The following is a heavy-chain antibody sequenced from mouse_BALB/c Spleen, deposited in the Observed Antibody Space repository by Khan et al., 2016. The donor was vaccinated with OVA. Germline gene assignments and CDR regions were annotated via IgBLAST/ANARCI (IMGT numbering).Heavy chain of an antibody. Sequence: QVQLQQSGAELVKPGASVRLSCKASGYTFTSYYLYWVKQRPGQGLEWIGDINPSSGGTNFNEKFKSKATLTVDKSSSTAYRQLNSLTSEDSAVYYCTRSGYGSFAYWGQGTLVTVSA. J-gene: IGHJ3*01. V-gene: IGHV1S81*02. D-gene: IGHD2-2*01. CDR3: TRSGYGSFAY. CDR2: INPSSGGT. CDR1: GYTFTSYY.